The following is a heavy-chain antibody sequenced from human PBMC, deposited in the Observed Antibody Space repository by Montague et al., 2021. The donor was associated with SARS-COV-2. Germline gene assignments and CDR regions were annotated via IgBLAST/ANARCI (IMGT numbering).Heavy chain of an antibody. D-gene: IGHD1-26*01. Sequence: TLSLTCTVSGDSITSGSYYWNWVRQPSGKGLEWVGRTYTSGXXXYXXXXKSRLTISVDTSKNQFSLKLSSVTAADTAVYFCARELGRYSGRFDYWGQGALVTVSS. V-gene: IGHV4-61*02. J-gene: IGHJ4*02. CDR2: TYTSGXX. CDR1: GDSITSGSYY. CDR3: ARELGRYSGRFDY.